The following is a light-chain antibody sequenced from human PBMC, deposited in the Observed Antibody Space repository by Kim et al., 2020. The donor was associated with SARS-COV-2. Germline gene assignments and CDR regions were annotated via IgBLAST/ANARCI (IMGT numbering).Light chain of an antibody. CDR3: QTWDSTTVI. V-gene: IGLV3-1*01. CDR2: QDN. J-gene: IGLJ2*01. Sequence: VSPGQTARITGSGEKLGEKYTSWYQHKSGQSPVVVIYQDNKRPSGMTERFSGSSSGNTATLTISGTQPMDEADYYCQTWDSTTVIFGGGTQLTVL. CDR1: KLGEKY.